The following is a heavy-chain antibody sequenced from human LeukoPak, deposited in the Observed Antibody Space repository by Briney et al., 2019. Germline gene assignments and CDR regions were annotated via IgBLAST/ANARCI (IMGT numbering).Heavy chain of an antibody. D-gene: IGHD4-23*01. V-gene: IGHV1-69*13. Sequence: SVKVSCKASGGTFSSYAISWVRQAPGQGLEWMGGIIPIFGTANSAQRFQGRVTITADESTSTAYMELSSLRSEDTAVYYCASTHMTTVVTPFDYWGQGTLVTVSS. CDR1: GGTFSSYA. CDR3: ASTHMTTVVTPFDY. CDR2: IIPIFGTA. J-gene: IGHJ4*02.